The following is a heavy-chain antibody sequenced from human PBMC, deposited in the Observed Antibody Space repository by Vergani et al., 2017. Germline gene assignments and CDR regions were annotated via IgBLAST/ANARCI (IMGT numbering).Heavy chain of an antibody. Sequence: QVQLVQSGAEVKKPGASVKVSFKASGYTFTSYGISWVRQAPGQGLEWMGWISAYNGNTNYAQKLQGRVTMTTDTSTSTAYMELRSLRSDDTAVYYCAREMGAGYSSGWYFVSADAFDIWGQGTMVTVSS. CDR2: ISAYNGNT. CDR3: AREMGAGYSSGWYFVSADAFDI. CDR1: GYTFTSYG. J-gene: IGHJ3*02. V-gene: IGHV1-18*01. D-gene: IGHD6-19*01.